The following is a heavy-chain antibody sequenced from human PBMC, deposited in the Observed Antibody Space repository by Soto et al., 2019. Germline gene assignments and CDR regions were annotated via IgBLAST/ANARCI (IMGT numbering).Heavy chain of an antibody. D-gene: IGHD3-16*01. CDR3: AKDLYYYDFSLDDS. J-gene: IGHJ5*02. CDR1: GYSISGGYY. Sequence: SETLSLTCAVSGYSISGGYYWGGIRQPPGKGLEWIGSIYHRGSTYFNQSLKSRATISVDSSKNPLSLKLTSVTAADTAVYYCAKDLYYYDFSLDDSWGQGTLVTV. CDR2: IYHRGST. V-gene: IGHV4-38-2*02.